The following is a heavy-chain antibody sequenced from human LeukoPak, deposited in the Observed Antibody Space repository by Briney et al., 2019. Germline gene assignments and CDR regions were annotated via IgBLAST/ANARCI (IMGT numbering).Heavy chain of an antibody. J-gene: IGHJ2*01. CDR1: GGTFSSYA. D-gene: IGHD3-22*01. CDR3: ARVVVITKWYFDL. V-gene: IGHV1-69*05. CDR2: IIPIFGTA. Sequence: SVKVSCKASGGTFSSYAISWVRQAPGQGLEWMGGIIPIFGTANYAQKFQGSVTITTDESTSTAYMELSSLRSEDTAVYYCARVVVITKWYFDLWGRGTLVTVSS.